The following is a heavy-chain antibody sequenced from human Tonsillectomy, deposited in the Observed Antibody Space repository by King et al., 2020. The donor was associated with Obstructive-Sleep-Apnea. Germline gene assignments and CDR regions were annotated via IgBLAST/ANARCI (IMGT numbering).Heavy chain of an antibody. V-gene: IGHV4-39*07. CDR2: IFSSGNT. J-gene: IGHJ4*02. Sequence: QLQESGPGLVKPSETLSLTCTVSGGSISSSNYYWGWIRQPPGKGLEWIVSIFSSGNTYYNPSLKSRVTISLYTSKNQFSLKLNSVTAADTAVYYCARGIDDYWGQGTLVTVSS. CDR3: ARGIDDY. D-gene: IGHD2-21*01. CDR1: GGSISSSNYY.